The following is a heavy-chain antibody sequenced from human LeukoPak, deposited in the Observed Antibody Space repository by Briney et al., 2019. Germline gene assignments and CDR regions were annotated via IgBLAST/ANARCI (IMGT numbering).Heavy chain of an antibody. D-gene: IGHD6-6*01. CDR1: GGSFSSHY. CDR3: ARSSDSSSLQYFQH. V-gene: IGHV4-59*11. CDR2: IYYSGST. Sequence: SETLSLTCTVSGGSFSSHYWSWIRQPPGKGLEWIGYIYYSGSTNYNPSLKSRVTISVDTSKNQFSLKLSSVTAADTAVYYCARSSDSSSLQYFQHWGQGTLVTVSS. J-gene: IGHJ1*01.